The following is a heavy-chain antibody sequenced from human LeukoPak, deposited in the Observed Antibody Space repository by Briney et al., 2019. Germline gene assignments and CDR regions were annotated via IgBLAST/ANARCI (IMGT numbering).Heavy chain of an antibody. V-gene: IGHV4-59*01. CDR3: ARMGYSSGWPDYHYYMDV. D-gene: IGHD6-19*01. CDR1: GGSINSYY. Sequence: SETLSLTCTVSGGSINSYYWSWIRQSPGKGLEWIGYIYYSGSTNYNPSLKSRVTMSVDMSKNQFSLKLRSVTAADTAVYYCARMGYSSGWPDYHYYMDVWGKGTTVTISS. J-gene: IGHJ6*03. CDR2: IYYSGST.